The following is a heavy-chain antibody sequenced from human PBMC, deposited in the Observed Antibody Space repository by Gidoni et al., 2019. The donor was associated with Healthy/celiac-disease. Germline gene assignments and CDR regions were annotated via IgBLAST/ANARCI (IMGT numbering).Heavy chain of an antibody. Sequence: EVQLLESGGGLVQPGGSLSLSCAASGFTFSSYAMSWVRQAPGKGLEWVSAISGSGGSTYYADSVKGWFTISRDNSKNTLYLQMNSLRAEDTAVYYCAKPLEQWLEFDYWGQGTLVTVSS. CDR3: AKPLEQWLEFDY. CDR1: GFTFSSYA. D-gene: IGHD6-19*01. J-gene: IGHJ4*02. CDR2: ISGSGGST. V-gene: IGHV3-23*01.